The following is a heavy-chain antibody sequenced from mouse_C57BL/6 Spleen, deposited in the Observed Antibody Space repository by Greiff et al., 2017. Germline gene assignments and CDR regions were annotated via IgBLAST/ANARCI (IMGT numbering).Heavy chain of an antibody. J-gene: IGHJ3*01. V-gene: IGHV7-3*01. D-gene: IGHD2-2*01. CDR3: ARTYGYDGAWFAY. Sequence: EVKVVESGGGLVQPGGSLSLSCAASGFTFTDYYMSWVRQPPGKALEWLGFIRNKANGYTTAYSASVKGRFTISRDNSQSILYLQMNALRAEDSATYYWARTYGYDGAWFAYWGQGTLVTVSA. CDR1: GFTFTDYY. CDR2: IRNKANGYTT.